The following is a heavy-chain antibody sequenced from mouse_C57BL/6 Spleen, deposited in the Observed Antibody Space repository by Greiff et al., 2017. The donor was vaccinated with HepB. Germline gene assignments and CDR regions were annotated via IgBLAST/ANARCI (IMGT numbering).Heavy chain of an antibody. CDR1: GYTFTSYY. V-gene: IGHV1-50*01. CDR2: IDPSDSYT. J-gene: IGHJ4*01. Sequence: VQLQQPGAELVKPGASVKLSCKASGYTFTSYYMQWVKQRPGQGLEWIGEIDPSDSYTNYNQKFKGKATLTVDTSTSTAYMQLSSLTSEDSAVYYCARLWAYYSLMDYWGQGTSVTVSS. D-gene: IGHD2-12*01. CDR3: ARLWAYYSLMDY.